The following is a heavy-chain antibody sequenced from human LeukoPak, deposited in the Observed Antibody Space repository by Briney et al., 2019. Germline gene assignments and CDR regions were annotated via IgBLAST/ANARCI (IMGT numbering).Heavy chain of an antibody. V-gene: IGHV1-58*01. J-gene: IGHJ6*04. CDR2: IVVGSGKT. Sequence: SVNVSCKASGFTFTSSAVQWVRQARGQRLEWIGWIVVGSGKTNYAQKFQERVTITRDMPTSTAYMELSSLRSEDTAVYYCAADGIYDYVWGSYRADYYYGMDVWGKGTTVTVSS. CDR3: AADGIYDYVWGSYRADYYYGMDV. D-gene: IGHD3-16*02. CDR1: GFTFTSSA.